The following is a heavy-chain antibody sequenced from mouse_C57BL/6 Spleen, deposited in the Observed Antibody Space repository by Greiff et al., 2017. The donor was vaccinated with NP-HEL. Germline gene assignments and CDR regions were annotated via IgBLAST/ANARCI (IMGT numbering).Heavy chain of an antibody. Sequence: VQLQQSGPELVKPGASVKISCKASGYSFTGYYMNWVKQSPEKSLEWIGEINPSTGGTTYNQKFKAKATLTVDKSSSTAYMQLKSLTSEDSAVYYCARVATPAWFAYWGQGTLVTVSA. CDR2: INPSTGGT. CDR3: ARVATPAWFAY. CDR1: GYSFTGYY. V-gene: IGHV1-42*01. D-gene: IGHD1-1*01. J-gene: IGHJ3*01.